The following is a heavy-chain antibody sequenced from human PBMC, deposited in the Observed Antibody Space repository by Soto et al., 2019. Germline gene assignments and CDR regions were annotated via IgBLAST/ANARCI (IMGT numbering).Heavy chain of an antibody. CDR1: GFTVSSNY. Sequence: EVQLVESGGDLVQPGGSLILSYAASGFTVSSNYMIWFRQAPGKGLEWVSVIYSGGSTYYADSVKGRFTISRHNSKNTLYLQMNSLRAEDTAVYYCARTGFGESFFDYWGQGTLVTVSS. J-gene: IGHJ4*02. D-gene: IGHD3-10*01. V-gene: IGHV3-53*04. CDR3: ARTGFGESFFDY. CDR2: IYSGGST.